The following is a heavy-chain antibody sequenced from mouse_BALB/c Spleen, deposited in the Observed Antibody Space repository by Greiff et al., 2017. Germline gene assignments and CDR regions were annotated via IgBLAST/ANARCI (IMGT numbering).Heavy chain of an antibody. V-gene: IGHV5-17*02. J-gene: IGHJ1*01. Sequence: EVMLVESGGGLVQPGGSRKLSCAASGFTFSSFGMHWVRQAPEKGLEWVAYISSGSSTIYYADTVKGRFTISRDNPKNTLFLQMTSLRSEDTAMYYCAREEGCRDWYFDVWGAGTTVTVSS. CDR1: GFTFSSFG. CDR2: ISSGSSTI. CDR3: AREEGCRDWYFDV.